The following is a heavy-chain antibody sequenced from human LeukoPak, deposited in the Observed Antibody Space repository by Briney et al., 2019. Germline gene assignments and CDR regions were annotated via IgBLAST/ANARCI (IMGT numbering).Heavy chain of an antibody. CDR2: ISGSGGST. CDR3: ARDLGYCSSTNCYGDKWFDP. D-gene: IGHD2-2*01. V-gene: IGHV3-23*01. Sequence: GSPRLSCAASGFTFSSYAMSLVRQAPGKGLEWVSAISGSGGSTYYADSVKGRFTISRDNSKNTLYLQMNSLRAEDTAVYYCARDLGYCSSTNCYGDKWFDPWGQGTLVTVSS. J-gene: IGHJ5*02. CDR1: GFTFSSYA.